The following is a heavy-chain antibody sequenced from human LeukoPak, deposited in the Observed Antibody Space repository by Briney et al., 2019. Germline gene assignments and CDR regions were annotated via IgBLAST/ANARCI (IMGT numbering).Heavy chain of an antibody. CDR1: GGSISGYF. Sequence: SETLSLTCTVSGGSISGYFGSWIRQPPGKGLEWIGEINHSGSTNYNPSLKSRVTISVDTSKNQFSLKLSSVTAADTAVYYCARGQPYDFWSGYYWYNWFDPWGQGTLVTVSS. V-gene: IGHV4-34*01. D-gene: IGHD3-3*01. CDR3: ARGQPYDFWSGYYWYNWFDP. CDR2: INHSGST. J-gene: IGHJ5*02.